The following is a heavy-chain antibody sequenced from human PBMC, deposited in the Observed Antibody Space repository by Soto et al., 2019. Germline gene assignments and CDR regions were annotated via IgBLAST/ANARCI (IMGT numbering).Heavy chain of an antibody. CDR2: ISYDGSNK. D-gene: IGHD2-21*02. Sequence: VQLVESGGGVVQPGRSLRLSCAACGFTFSSYAMHWVRQAPGKGLEWVAVISYDGSNKYYADSVKGRFTISRDNSKNTLYLQMNSLRAEDTAVYYCARDISIVVVTDQPWYAFDIWGQGTMVTVSS. CDR1: GFTFSSYA. J-gene: IGHJ3*02. V-gene: IGHV3-30-3*01. CDR3: ARDISIVVVTDQPWYAFDI.